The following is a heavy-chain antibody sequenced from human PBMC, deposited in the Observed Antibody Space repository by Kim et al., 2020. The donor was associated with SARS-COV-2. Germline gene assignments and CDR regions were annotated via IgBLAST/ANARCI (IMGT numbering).Heavy chain of an antibody. Sequence: SETLSLTCTVSGGSISSYYWSWIRQPPGKGLEWIGYIYYSGSTNYNPSLKSRVTISVDTSKNQFSLELSSVTAADTAVYYCAREAYSGYDVLGDWFDPWGQGTRVTVSS. CDR3: AREAYSGYDVLGDWFDP. CDR1: GGSISSYY. D-gene: IGHD5-12*01. CDR2: IYYSGST. J-gene: IGHJ5*02. V-gene: IGHV4-59*01.